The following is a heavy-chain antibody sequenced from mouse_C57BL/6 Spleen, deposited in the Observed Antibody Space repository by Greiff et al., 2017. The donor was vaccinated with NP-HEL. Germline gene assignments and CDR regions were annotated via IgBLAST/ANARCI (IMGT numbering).Heavy chain of an antibody. CDR3: ARGSKPLCLDY. J-gene: IGHJ2*01. V-gene: IGHV1-26*01. Sequence: EVQLQQSGPELVKPGASVKISCKASGYTFTDYYMNWVKQSHGKSLEWIGDINPNNGGTSYNQKFKGKATLTVDKSSSTAYMELRSLTSEDSAVYYCARGSKPLCLDYWGQGTTLTVSS. CDR1: GYTFTDYY. D-gene: IGHD2-5*01. CDR2: INPNNGGT.